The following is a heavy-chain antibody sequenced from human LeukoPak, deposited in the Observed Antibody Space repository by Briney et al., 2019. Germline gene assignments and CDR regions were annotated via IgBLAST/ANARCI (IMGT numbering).Heavy chain of an antibody. J-gene: IGHJ3*02. Sequence: GGSLRLSCATSGVTFSNDWMTWVRPAHGKGLEWVANIKQDGSQKNYVDSVKGRFIISRDNTKKSLFLQMNSLRAEDTGIYYCARDTSPSSRSSYFDALDMWGQGTMVTVSS. CDR2: IKQDGSQK. D-gene: IGHD6-13*01. CDR1: GVTFSNDW. CDR3: ARDTSPSSRSSYFDALDM. V-gene: IGHV3-7*01.